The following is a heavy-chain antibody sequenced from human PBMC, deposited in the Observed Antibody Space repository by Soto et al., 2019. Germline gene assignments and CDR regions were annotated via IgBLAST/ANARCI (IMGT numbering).Heavy chain of an antibody. D-gene: IGHD5-18*01. CDR3: ARDTTALVSFDY. CDR1: GSSVSSGGYY. Sequence: PXETLSLACTVAGSSVSSGGYYWNWIRQRPGKGLEWIGYIYHSGSTYSNPSLEGRATILVDKSKNQFPLKLTSVTAADTAVYYCARDTTALVSFDYWGQGALVTVSS. J-gene: IGHJ4*02. V-gene: IGHV4-31*03. CDR2: IYHSGST.